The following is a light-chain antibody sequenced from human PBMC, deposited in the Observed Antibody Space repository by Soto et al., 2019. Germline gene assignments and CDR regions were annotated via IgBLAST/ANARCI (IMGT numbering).Light chain of an antibody. CDR3: QQSYTSPVT. Sequence: DIQMTPSPSPLSASVGARVTITCRASQSISGWLAWYQQKPGKAPKLLIYKASSLKSGVPSRFSGGGSGTDFTLTISSLQPEDFGTYYCQQSYTSPVTFGGGTKVDIK. CDR1: QSISGW. CDR2: KAS. J-gene: IGKJ4*01. V-gene: IGKV1-5*03.